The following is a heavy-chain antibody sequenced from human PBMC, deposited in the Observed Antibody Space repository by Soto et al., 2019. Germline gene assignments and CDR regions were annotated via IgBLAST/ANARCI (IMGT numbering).Heavy chain of an antibody. V-gene: IGHV4-4*02. D-gene: IGHD2-2*01. CDR3: ARLYCSSSSCSVTWFDP. Sequence: PSETLSLTCAVSGGTISSSHWWSWVRQPPGKGLEWIGEIYHSGNTNYNPSLRSRVTISVDKSKNQFSLKLTSVTAADTAVYYCARLYCSSSSCSVTWFDPWGQGTLVTVSS. CDR2: IYHSGNT. J-gene: IGHJ5*02. CDR1: GGTISSSHW.